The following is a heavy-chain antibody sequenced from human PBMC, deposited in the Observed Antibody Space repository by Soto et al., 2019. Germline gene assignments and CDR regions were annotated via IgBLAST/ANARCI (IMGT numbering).Heavy chain of an antibody. D-gene: IGHD1-26*01. CDR2: IIPIFGTA. Sequence: ASVKVSGKASGGTFSSYAISWVRQAPGQGLEWMGGIIPIFGTANYAQKFQGRVTITADESTSTAYMELSSLRSEDTAVYYCAREWELRYFDYWGQGTLVTVSS. J-gene: IGHJ4*02. CDR1: GGTFSSYA. CDR3: AREWELRYFDY. V-gene: IGHV1-69*13.